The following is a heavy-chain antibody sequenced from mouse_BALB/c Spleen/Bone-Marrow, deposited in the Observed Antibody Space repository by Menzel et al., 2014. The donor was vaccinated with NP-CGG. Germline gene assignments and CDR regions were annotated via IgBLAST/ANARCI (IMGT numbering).Heavy chain of an antibody. Sequence: QVQLQQSGAELVRPGASVKLSCKASGYTFTRYWINWVKQRPGQGLEWIGNIYPSDSYTNYNQKFKDKATLTVDKSSSTAYMQLSSPASEDSAVYYCTRDDGSFAYWGQGTLVTVSA. V-gene: IGHV1-69*02. J-gene: IGHJ3*01. CDR3: TRDDGSFAY. D-gene: IGHD2-3*01. CDR2: IYPSDSYT. CDR1: GYTFTRYW.